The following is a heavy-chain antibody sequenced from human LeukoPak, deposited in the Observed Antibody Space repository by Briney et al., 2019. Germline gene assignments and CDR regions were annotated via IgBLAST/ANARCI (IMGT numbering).Heavy chain of an antibody. Sequence: GASVKVSCKASGYTFTSYDINWVRQATGQGLEWMGWMNPNSGNTGYAQKFQGRVTMTRNTSISTAYMELSSLRSEDTAVYYCARVPLLERWYYYYMDVWGKGTTVTVSS. D-gene: IGHD3-3*01. J-gene: IGHJ6*03. V-gene: IGHV1-8*01. CDR3: ARVPLLERWYYYYMDV. CDR1: GYTFTSYD. CDR2: MNPNSGNT.